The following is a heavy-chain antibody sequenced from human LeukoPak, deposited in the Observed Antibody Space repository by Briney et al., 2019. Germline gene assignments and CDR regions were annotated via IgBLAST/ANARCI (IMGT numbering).Heavy chain of an antibody. V-gene: IGHV3-15*01. Sequence: GGSLRLSCAASGFSLSNAWMTWVRQAPGKGLEWVGRIKRKSDGGTAEYAAPVKGRFTISRDDLRDTLYLQMNSLKTEDTALYYCAKDDYAYNWGQGTLVTVSS. CDR2: IKRKSDGGTA. J-gene: IGHJ4*02. CDR3: AKDDYAYN. D-gene: IGHD4-17*01. CDR1: GFSLSNAW.